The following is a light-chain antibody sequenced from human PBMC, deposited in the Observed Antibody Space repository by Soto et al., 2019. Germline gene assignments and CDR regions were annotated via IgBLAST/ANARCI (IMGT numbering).Light chain of an antibody. J-gene: IGLJ1*01. CDR1: SSDVGGYNY. Sequence: QSALTQPASVSGSPGQSITISCTSTSSDVGGYNYVSWYQQHPGIAPKLLIYGVTNRPSGVSTRCSGSKSRNTASLTISGLQAEDEADYHCSSYTSASTLLYLFGTGTKVTLL. V-gene: IGLV2-14*01. CDR3: SSYTSASTLLYL. CDR2: GVT.